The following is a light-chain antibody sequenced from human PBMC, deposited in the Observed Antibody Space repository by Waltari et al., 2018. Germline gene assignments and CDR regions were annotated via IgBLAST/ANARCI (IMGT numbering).Light chain of an antibody. V-gene: IGLV2-23*01. CDR2: EGT. J-gene: IGLJ3*02. CDR3: CSYAGSSWV. Sequence: QSVLTQPASVSGSPGQSLTISCTGTSSDFGSYNLVSWYQQHPDKAPKLMIYEGTKRPSGVSNRVSGSKSGNTASLTISGLQAEDEADYYCCSYAGSSWVFGGGTKLTVL. CDR1: SSDFGSYNL.